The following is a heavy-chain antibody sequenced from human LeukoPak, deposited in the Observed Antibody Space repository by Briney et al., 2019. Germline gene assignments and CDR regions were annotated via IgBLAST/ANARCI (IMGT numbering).Heavy chain of an antibody. CDR3: ARSFGSGWRNHYYYYYMDV. V-gene: IGHV4-59*01. CDR2: IYYSGST. J-gene: IGHJ6*03. Sequence: PSETLSLTCTVSGGSISSYYWSWIRQPPGKGLEWIGYIYYSGSTNYNPSLKSRVTISVDTSKNQFSLKLSSVTAADTAVYYCARSFGSGWRNHYYYYYMDVWGKGTTVTVSS. D-gene: IGHD6-19*01. CDR1: GGSISSYY.